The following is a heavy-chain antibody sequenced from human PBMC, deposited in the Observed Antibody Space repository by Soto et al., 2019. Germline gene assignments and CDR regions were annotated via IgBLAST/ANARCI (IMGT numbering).Heavy chain of an antibody. CDR1: GGSFSGYY. V-gene: IGHV4-34*01. D-gene: IGHD3-16*02. CDR3: ARGKNDYVWGSYRSYYYGMDV. Sequence: SETLSLTCAVYGGSFSGYYWSWIRQPPGKGLEWIGEINHSGSTNYNPSLKSRVTISVDTSKNQFSLKLSSVTAADTAVYYCARGKNDYVWGSYRSYYYGMDVWGQGTTVTVSS. J-gene: IGHJ6*02. CDR2: INHSGST.